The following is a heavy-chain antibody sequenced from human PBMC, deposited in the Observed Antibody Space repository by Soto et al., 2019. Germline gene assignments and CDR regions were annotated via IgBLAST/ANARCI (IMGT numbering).Heavy chain of an antibody. Sequence: GESLKSSCMGSVYKVSTWHNFTSYWIAWVRQMPGEGLEWMGIIYPGDSDTRYSPSFQGQVTISADKSINSVYLQWSSLKASDTATYYCARLGFNYDFLSGYYNVHHYYGIYVWGKGITVTVCS. J-gene: IGHJ6*04. CDR2: IYPGDSDT. CDR3: ARLGFNYDFLSGYYNVHHYYGIYV. V-gene: IGHV5-51*01. CDR1: VYKVSTWHNFTSYW. D-gene: IGHD3-3*01.